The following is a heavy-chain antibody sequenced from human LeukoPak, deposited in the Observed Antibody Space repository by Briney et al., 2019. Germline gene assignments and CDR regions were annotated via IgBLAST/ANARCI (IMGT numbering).Heavy chain of an antibody. CDR1: GFTFSDFW. CDR3: TKGRSKHY. V-gene: IGHV3-7*01. D-gene: IGHD3-10*01. CDR2: INQGGSES. Sequence: PGGSLRLSCAASGFTFSDFWMGWVREAPGKGLEWGANINQGGSESYYVDSVKGRFTISRDNAKKSLFLQMKSLRAEDTAVSYCTKGRSKHYWGQGTLVPVST. J-gene: IGHJ4*02.